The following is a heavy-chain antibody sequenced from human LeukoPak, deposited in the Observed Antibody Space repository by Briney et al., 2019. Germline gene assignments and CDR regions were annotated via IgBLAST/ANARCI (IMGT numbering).Heavy chain of an antibody. D-gene: IGHD6-19*01. J-gene: IGHJ4*02. CDR3: ATTIAVTGAFDY. CDR1: GFSFSNYG. Sequence: GGSLGLSCAASGFSFSNYGMHWVRQAPGKGLEWVAFIRHDGSNKYYADSVKGRFTMSGDNSKNTLFLQMNSLRVEDTAVYYCATTIAVTGAFDYWGQGTLVTVSS. V-gene: IGHV3-30*02. CDR2: IRHDGSNK.